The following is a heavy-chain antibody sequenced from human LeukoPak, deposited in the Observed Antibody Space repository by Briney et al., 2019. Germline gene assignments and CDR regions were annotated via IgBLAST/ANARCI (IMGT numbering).Heavy chain of an antibody. D-gene: IGHD6-19*01. V-gene: IGHV3-30*18. CDR1: GFTFSSYG. Sequence: PGGSLRLSCAASGFTFSSYGMHWVRQAPGKGLEWVAVISYDGSNKYYADSVKGRFTISRDNSENTLYLQMNSLRAEDTAVYYCAKMAGLRAMVSRIAVAGTEAFDYWGQGTLVTVSS. CDR2: ISYDGSNK. J-gene: IGHJ4*02. CDR3: AKMAGLRAMVSRIAVAGTEAFDY.